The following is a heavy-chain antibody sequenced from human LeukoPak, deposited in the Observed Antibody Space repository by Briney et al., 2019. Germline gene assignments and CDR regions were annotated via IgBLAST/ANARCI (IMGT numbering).Heavy chain of an antibody. Sequence: SETLSLTCTVSGGSISSSSYYWGWIRQPPGKGLEWIGSIYYSGSTYYNPSLKSRVTISVDTSKNQFSLKLSSVTAADTAVYYCARVETGSPRIVFDYWGQGTLVTVSS. J-gene: IGHJ4*02. V-gene: IGHV4-39*07. CDR2: IYYSGST. D-gene: IGHD2-15*01. CDR1: GGSISSSSYY. CDR3: ARVETGSPRIVFDY.